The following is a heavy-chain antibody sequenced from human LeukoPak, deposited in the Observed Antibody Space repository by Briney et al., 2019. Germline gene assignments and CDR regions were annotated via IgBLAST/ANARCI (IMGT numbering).Heavy chain of an antibody. D-gene: IGHD6-6*01. Sequence: GGSLRLSCAASGFTVSSNYMSWVRQAPGKGLEWVSVIYSGGSRYYADSVKGRFTISRDNSKNTMYLQMNSLRAEDTAVYYCARAGGSSSNNWFDPWGQGTLVTVSS. J-gene: IGHJ5*02. CDR3: ARAGGSSSNNWFDP. CDR1: GFTVSSNY. CDR2: IYSGGSR. V-gene: IGHV3-53*01.